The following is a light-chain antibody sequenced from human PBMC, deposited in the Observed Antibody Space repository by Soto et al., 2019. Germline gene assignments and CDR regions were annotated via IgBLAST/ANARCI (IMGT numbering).Light chain of an antibody. V-gene: IGLV2-14*01. CDR2: EVS. CDR1: SSDVGGYNY. CDR3: DSYTSSRAYV. J-gene: IGLJ1*01. Sequence: QCARTQPASVYASPGQWIAISCTGTSSDVGGYNYVSWYQQQSGKAPKLIIHEVSYRPSGVSNRFSGSKSDNTASLTISGLQAEDEADYYCDSYTSSRAYVFGIGTKVTVL.